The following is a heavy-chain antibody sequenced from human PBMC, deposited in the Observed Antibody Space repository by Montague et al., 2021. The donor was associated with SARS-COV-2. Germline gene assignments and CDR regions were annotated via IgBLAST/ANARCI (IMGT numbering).Heavy chain of an antibody. D-gene: IGHD2-2*01. J-gene: IGHJ6*02. V-gene: IGHV4-34*01. Sequence: SETLSLTCAVYGGSLSGYYWSWIRQPPGEGLEWIAEISHSGSTSYNPSLKSRVTISVDTSKNQFSLKLSSATAADTAVYYCARAPYRLLVVPRYYGMDVWGQGTTVTVSS. CDR3: ARAPYRLLVVPRYYGMDV. CDR1: GGSLSGYY. CDR2: ISHSGST.